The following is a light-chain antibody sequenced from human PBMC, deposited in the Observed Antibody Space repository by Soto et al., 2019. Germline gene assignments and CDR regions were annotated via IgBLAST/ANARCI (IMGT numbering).Light chain of an antibody. J-gene: IGKJ4*01. CDR2: KAS. CDR3: QHHNSFPFT. CDR1: QSINTW. V-gene: IGKV1-5*03. Sequence: DIQMTQSPPTLSASVGDRVTITCRASQSINTWLAWHQQKPGKAPKVLIYKASSLESGVPSRFSGSGSGTEFTLTISSLQPDDGATYYCQHHNSFPFTFGGGTKVEIK.